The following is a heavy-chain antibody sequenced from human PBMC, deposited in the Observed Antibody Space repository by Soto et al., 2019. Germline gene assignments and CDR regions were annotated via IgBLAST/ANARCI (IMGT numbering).Heavy chain of an antibody. D-gene: IGHD3-9*01. CDR1: GRNCSSYA. V-gene: IGHV3-23*01. J-gene: IGHJ4*02. CDR2: ISYSGSST. CDR3: ATGYYDILTGYDY. Sequence: PGGSLRLSWAASGRNCSSYARSWVRQAPGKGLEWVSGISYSGSSTYYADSVKGRFTISRGNSKNTLYLQMNSLRAEDTAVYYCATGYYDILTGYDYWGQGTQVPVSS.